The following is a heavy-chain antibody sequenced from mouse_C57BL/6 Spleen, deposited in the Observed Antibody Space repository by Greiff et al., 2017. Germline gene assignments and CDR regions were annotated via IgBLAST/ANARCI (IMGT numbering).Heavy chain of an antibody. CDR1: GFTFSSYG. CDR2: ISSGGSYT. J-gene: IGHJ3*01. Sequence: EVQLVESGGDLVKPGGSLKLSCAASGFTFSSYGMSWVRQTPDKRLEWVATISSGGSYTYYPDSVKGRFTISRDNAKNTLYLQMSSLKSEDTAMYYCARAGNFAYWGQGTLVTVSA. CDR3: ARAGNFAY. V-gene: IGHV5-6*01.